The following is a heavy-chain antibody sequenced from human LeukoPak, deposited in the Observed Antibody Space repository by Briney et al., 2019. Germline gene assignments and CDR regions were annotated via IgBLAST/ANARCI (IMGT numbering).Heavy chain of an antibody. V-gene: IGHV3-7*01. J-gene: IGHJ4*02. Sequence: GGSLRLSCAASGFTFSSYWMSWVRQAPGKGLEWVANIKQDGSEKYYVDSVKGRFTISRDNSKNTLYLQMNSLRAEDTAVYYCAKLPYCSSTSCYNFDYWGQGTLVTVSS. CDR3: AKLPYCSSTSCYNFDY. CDR2: IKQDGSEK. D-gene: IGHD2-2*01. CDR1: GFTFSSYW.